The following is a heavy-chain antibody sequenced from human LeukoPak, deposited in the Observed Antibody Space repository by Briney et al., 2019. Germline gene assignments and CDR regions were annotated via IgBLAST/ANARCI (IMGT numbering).Heavy chain of an antibody. V-gene: IGHV3-21*01. Sequence: GGSLRLSCAASGFTFSSYMMTWVRQAPGKGLQWVLFISSSSSYIYYADSVKGRFTISRDNAKNSLYLQMNSLRAEDTAVYYCARARSGWYLGQFDYWGQGTLVTVSS. J-gene: IGHJ4*02. D-gene: IGHD6-19*01. CDR1: GFTFSSYM. CDR3: ARARSGWYLGQFDY. CDR2: ISSSSSYI.